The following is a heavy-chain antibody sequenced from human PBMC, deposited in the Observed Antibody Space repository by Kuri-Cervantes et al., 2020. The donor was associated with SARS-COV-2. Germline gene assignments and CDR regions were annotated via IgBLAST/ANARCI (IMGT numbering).Heavy chain of an antibody. CDR1: GFTFSGYW. CDR3: ASLGSGKGAIDY. CDR2: IKEDGSQR. J-gene: IGHJ4*02. Sequence: GESLKISCAASGFTFSGYWMTWVRQAPGKGLEWVANIKEDGSQRYHVDSVKGRFTISRDNANSSLYLQMNYLGAGDTALYYCASLGSGKGAIDYWGQGTLVTVSS. V-gene: IGHV3-7*01. D-gene: IGHD6-25*01.